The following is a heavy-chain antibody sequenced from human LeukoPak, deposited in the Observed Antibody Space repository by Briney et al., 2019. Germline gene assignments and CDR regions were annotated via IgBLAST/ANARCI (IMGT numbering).Heavy chain of an antibody. CDR1: GYTFTGYY. Sequence: SVKVSCKASGYTFTGYYMHWVRQAPGQGLEWMGGIIPIFGTANYAQKFQGRVTITADESTSTAYMELSSLRSEDTAAYYCARDRGGWELLGWGQGTQVTVSS. J-gene: IGHJ4*02. D-gene: IGHD1-26*01. V-gene: IGHV1-69*13. CDR3: ARDRGGWELLG. CDR2: IIPIFGTA.